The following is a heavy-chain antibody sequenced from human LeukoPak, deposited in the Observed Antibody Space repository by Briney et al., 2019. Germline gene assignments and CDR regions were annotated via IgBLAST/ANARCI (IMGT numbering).Heavy chain of an antibody. CDR3: ARAPRYCSSTSCYWLDP. CDR2: IYTSGST. J-gene: IGHJ5*02. D-gene: IGHD2-2*01. CDR1: GGSISSGSYY. Sequence: SETLSLTCTVSGGSISSGSYYWSWIRQPAGKGLEWIGRIYTSGSTNYNPSLKSRVTISVDTSKNQFSLKLSSVAAADTAVYYCARAPRYCSSTSCYWLDPWGQGTLVTVSS. V-gene: IGHV4-61*02.